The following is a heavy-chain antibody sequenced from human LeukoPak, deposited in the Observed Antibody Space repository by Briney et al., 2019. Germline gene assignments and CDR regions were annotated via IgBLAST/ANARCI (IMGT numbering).Heavy chain of an antibody. CDR1: GGSFSGYY. V-gene: IGHV4-34*01. CDR2: INHSGST. J-gene: IGHJ6*03. Sequence: SETLSLTCAVYGGSFSGYYWSWIRQPPGKGLEWIGEINHSGSTNYNPSLKSRVTISVDTSKNQFSLKLSSVTAADTAVYYCARVQVYYDSSSYYYYMDVWGKGTTVTVSS. CDR3: ARVQVYYDSSSYYYYMDV. D-gene: IGHD3-22*01.